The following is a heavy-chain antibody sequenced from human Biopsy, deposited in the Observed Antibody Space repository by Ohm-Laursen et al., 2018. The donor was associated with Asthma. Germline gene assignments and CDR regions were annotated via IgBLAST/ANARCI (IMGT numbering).Heavy chain of an antibody. J-gene: IGHJ4*02. D-gene: IGHD6-19*01. CDR3: ARGDSSGWSHYYFDY. CDR2: VGSDESYT. V-gene: IGHV3-33*01. CDR1: GFTFMTYG. Sequence: SLRLPCAASGFTFMTYGMHWVRQVPGKGLEWVATVGSDESYTDHADSVKGRFTISRDYSKNTLYLQMHSLRAEDTAVYYCARGDSSGWSHYYFDYWGQGTLVTVSS.